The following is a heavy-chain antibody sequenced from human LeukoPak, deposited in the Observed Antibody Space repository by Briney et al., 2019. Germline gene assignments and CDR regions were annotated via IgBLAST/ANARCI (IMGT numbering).Heavy chain of an antibody. CDR3: ARYFVELDGFDI. J-gene: IGHJ3*02. CDR2: IYYSGNT. Sequence: SETLSLTCTVSGVSISSSNSYWGWIRQPPGKGLEWIGSIYYSGNTYYNASLKSQVSISIDTSKNQFSLRLTSVTAADTAVYYCARYFVELDGFDIWGQGTMVTVSS. CDR1: GVSISSSNSY. D-gene: IGHD3-3*01. V-gene: IGHV4-39*01.